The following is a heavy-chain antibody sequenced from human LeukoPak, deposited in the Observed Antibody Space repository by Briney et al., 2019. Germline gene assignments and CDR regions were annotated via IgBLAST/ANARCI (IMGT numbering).Heavy chain of an antibody. Sequence: GASVKVSCKASGGTFSSYAISWVRQAPGQGLEWMGGIIPIFGTANYAQKFQGRVTITTDESTSTAYMELSSLRSEDTAVYYCARANDPQSIHDAFDIWGQGTMVTVSS. V-gene: IGHV1-69*05. J-gene: IGHJ3*02. CDR3: ARANDPQSIHDAFDI. CDR2: IIPIFGTA. D-gene: IGHD1-1*01. CDR1: GGTFSSYA.